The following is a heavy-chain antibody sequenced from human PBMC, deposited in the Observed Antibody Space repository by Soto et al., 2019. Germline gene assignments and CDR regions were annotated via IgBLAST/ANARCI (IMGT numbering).Heavy chain of an antibody. V-gene: IGHV4-34*01. CDR1: GGSFSGYY. CDR3: ARDDSSSSRWFDP. CDR2: INHSGST. J-gene: IGHJ5*02. D-gene: IGHD6-6*01. Sequence: QVQLQQWGAGLLKPSETLSLTCAVYGGSFSGYYWSWIRQPPGKGLEWIGEINHSGSTNYNPSLKSRVTISVDTSKNQFSLKLSSVTAADTAVYYCARDDSSSSRWFDPWGQGTLVTVSS.